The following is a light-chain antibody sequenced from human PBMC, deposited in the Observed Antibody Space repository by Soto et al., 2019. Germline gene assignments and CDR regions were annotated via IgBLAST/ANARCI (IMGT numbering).Light chain of an antibody. CDR3: CSYAGGSTFYV. CDR2: EDT. J-gene: IGLJ1*01. V-gene: IGLV2-23*01. CDR1: SSDVGNYNH. Sequence: QSVLTQPASVSGSPGQSITISCTGTSSDVGNYNHVSWYQHHPGKAPKLMIFEDTERPSGVSNRFSGSKSGNTASLTISGLQTEDEADYYCCSYAGGSTFYVFATGTKLT.